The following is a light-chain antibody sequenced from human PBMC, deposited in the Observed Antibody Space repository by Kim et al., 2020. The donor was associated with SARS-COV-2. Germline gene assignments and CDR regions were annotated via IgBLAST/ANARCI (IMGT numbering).Light chain of an antibody. CDR2: RNN. J-gene: IGLJ2*01. CDR3: QAWDSSTVV. CDR1: KLGDKN. V-gene: IGLV3-1*01. Sequence: SYELTQPPSVSVSPGQTASITCSGDKLGDKNACXYQQKPGQSPLLVIYRNNKRPSGIPERFSGFNSGNTATLTISETQAMDEADYYCQAWDSSTVVFGGG.